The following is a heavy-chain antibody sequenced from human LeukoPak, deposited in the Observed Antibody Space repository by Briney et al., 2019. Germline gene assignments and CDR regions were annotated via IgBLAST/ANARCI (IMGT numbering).Heavy chain of an antibody. J-gene: IGHJ4*02. CDR2: ISGSSGST. Sequence: GGSLRLSCAASGFTFSSYAMSWVRQAPGKGLEWVSAISGSSGSTYYADSVKGRFTISRGNSKNTLYLQMNSLRAEDTAVYYCAKKAGYNQAPLYYFDYWGQGTLVTVSS. V-gene: IGHV3-23*01. CDR1: GFTFSSYA. CDR3: AKKAGYNQAPLYYFDY. D-gene: IGHD5-24*01.